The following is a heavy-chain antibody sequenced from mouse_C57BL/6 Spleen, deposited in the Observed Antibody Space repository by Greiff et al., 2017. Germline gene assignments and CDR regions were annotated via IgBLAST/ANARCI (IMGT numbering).Heavy chain of an antibody. Sequence: QVQLQQPGAELVKPGASVKLSCKASGYTFTSYWMHWVKQRPGQGLEWIGMIHPNSGSTNYNAKFKSKATLTVDKSSSTAYMQLSSLTSEDSAVYYCAHYCGSSSYAMDYWGQGTSVTVSS. CDR2: IHPNSGST. J-gene: IGHJ4*01. D-gene: IGHD1-1*01. CDR1: GYTFTSYW. V-gene: IGHV1-64*01. CDR3: AHYCGSSSYAMDY.